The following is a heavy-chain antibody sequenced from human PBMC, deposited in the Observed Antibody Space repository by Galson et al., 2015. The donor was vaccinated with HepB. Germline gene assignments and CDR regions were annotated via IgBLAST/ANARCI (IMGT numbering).Heavy chain of an antibody. CDR3: ASRLREWELPGDYYYGMDV. Sequence: SVKVSCKASGYTFSTYSITWVRQAPGQGLEWMGGIIPIFGIANYAQKFQGRVTITADKSTSTAYMGLSSLRSEDTAVYYCASRLREWELPGDYYYGMDVWGQGTTVTVSS. CDR2: IIPIFGIA. V-gene: IGHV1-69*10. J-gene: IGHJ6*02. D-gene: IGHD1-26*01. CDR1: GYTFSTYS.